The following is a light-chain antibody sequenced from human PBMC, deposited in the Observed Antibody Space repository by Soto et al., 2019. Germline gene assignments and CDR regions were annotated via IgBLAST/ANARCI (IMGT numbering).Light chain of an antibody. CDR3: QSYDSSLSGWV. CDR2: GNS. CDR1: SSNIGAGYD. J-gene: IGLJ3*02. V-gene: IGLV1-40*01. Sequence: QSVLTQPPSVSGAPGQRVSISSTGSSSNIGAGYDVHWYQQLPGTAPKLLISGNSNRPSGVPDRFSGSKSGTSASLAITGLQAEDDADYYCQSYDSSLSGWVFGGGTKLTVL.